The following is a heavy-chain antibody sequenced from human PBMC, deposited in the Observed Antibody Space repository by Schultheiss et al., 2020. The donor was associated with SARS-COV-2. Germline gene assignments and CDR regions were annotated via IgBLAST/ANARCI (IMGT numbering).Heavy chain of an antibody. Sequence: GSLRLSCAASGFTFSSYAMHWVRQAPGKGLEWVAVISYDGSNKYYADSVKGRFTISRDNSKNTLYLQMNSLRAEDTAVYYCASDSDSSGSGKYYYGMDVWGQGTTVTVSS. CDR2: ISYDGSNK. J-gene: IGHJ6*02. D-gene: IGHD3-22*01. V-gene: IGHV3-30*01. CDR1: GFTFSSYA. CDR3: ASDSDSSGSGKYYYGMDV.